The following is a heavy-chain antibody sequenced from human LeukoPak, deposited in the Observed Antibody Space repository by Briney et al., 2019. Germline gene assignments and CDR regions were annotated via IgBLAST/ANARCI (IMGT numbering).Heavy chain of an antibody. CDR1: GFTFSSYA. V-gene: IGHV3-23*01. CDR2: ISGSGGST. Sequence: GGSLRLSCAASGFTFSSYAMSWVRQAPGKGLEWVSGISGSGGSTYYADSVKGRFTISRDNSNNTLYLQMNSLRAEDTAVYYCARELIGVITDFDYWGQGTLVTVSS. CDR3: ARELIGVITDFDY. J-gene: IGHJ4*02. D-gene: IGHD3-10*01.